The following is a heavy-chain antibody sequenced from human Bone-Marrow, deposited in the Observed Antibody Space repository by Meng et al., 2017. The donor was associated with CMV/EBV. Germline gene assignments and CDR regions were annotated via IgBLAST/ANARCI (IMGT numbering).Heavy chain of an antibody. CDR1: GFTFSSYS. Sequence: GGSLRLSCAASGFTFSSYSMNWVRQAPGKGLEWVSSISSSSSYIYYADSVKGRLTISRDNAKNSLYLQMNSLRAEDTAVYYCARGVEMATITFPIGSLNWFDPWGQGTLVTVSS. D-gene: IGHD5-24*01. CDR2: ISSSSSYI. J-gene: IGHJ5*02. V-gene: IGHV3-21*01. CDR3: ARGVEMATITFPIGSLNWFDP.